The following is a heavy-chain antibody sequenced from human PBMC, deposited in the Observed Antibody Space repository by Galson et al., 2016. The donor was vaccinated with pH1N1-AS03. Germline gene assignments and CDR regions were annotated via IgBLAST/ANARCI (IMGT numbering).Heavy chain of an antibody. V-gene: IGHV3-7*03. CDR3: ARSSYDILTNPLY. Sequence: SLRLSCAASGITFSTYWMSWVRQAPGKGLEWVANIKLDGSEKYYVDSVKGRFSISRDSAKNSLFLQMNSLRVEDTAVYYCARSSYDILTNPLYWGQGVPVTVSS. CDR1: GITFSTYW. CDR2: IKLDGSEK. D-gene: IGHD3-9*01. J-gene: IGHJ4*02.